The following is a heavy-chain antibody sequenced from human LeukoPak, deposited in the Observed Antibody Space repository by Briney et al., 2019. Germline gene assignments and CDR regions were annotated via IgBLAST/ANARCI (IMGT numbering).Heavy chain of an antibody. V-gene: IGHV3-53*01. CDR3: ARAGELHIAVAPIDY. CDR1: GFTVGSHY. J-gene: IGHJ4*02. Sequence: GGSLRLSCAVSGFTVGSHYMTWVRQAPGKGLEWVSIIYSGGGTFYADSVKGRFTISRDNSKNTLFLQMNSLRVEDTAVYYCARAGELHIAVAPIDYWGQGTLVTVSS. CDR2: IYSGGGT. D-gene: IGHD6-19*01.